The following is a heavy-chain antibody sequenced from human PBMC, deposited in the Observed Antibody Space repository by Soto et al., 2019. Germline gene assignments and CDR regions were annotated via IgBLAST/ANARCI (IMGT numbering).Heavy chain of an antibody. J-gene: IGHJ4*02. V-gene: IGHV3-23*01. CDR1: GFTFSSYA. CDR2: ITGSGDST. D-gene: IGHD3-3*01. CDR3: AKVFVFTIREGFDY. Sequence: GGSLRLSCAASGFTFSSYAMSWVRQAPGKGLEWVSAITGSGDSTYYADSVKGRFTVSRDNSKNTLCLQMNSLRAEDTAVYYCAKVFVFTIREGFDYWGLGTLVTVSS.